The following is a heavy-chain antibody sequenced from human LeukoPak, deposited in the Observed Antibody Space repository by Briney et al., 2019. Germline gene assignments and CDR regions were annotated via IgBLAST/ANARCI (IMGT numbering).Heavy chain of an antibody. Sequence: PGGSLRLSCAASGLTLSYAWMSRVRQAPGKGLEWVGRIKSKSDGETTDYASPVKGRFTISRDDSKNTLYLQMNSLKSDETAVYYCTTGNYWGRGTLVTVSS. V-gene: IGHV3-15*01. CDR3: TTGNY. J-gene: IGHJ4*02. CDR1: GLTLSYAW. CDR2: IKSKSDGETT.